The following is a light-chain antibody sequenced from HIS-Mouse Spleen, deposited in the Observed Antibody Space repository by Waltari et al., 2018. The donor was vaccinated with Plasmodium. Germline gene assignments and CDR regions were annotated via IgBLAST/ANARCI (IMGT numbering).Light chain of an antibody. CDR2: EGS. CDR1: SRAVGSYNL. V-gene: IGLV2-23*01. J-gene: IGLJ2*01. Sequence: QSALTQPASVSGSPGQSITISCTGPSRAVGSYNLVSWYQQHPGKAPKLMIYEGSKRPSGVSNRFSGSKSGNTASLTISGLQAEDEADYYCCSYAGSSTLFGGGTKLTVL. CDR3: CSYAGSSTL.